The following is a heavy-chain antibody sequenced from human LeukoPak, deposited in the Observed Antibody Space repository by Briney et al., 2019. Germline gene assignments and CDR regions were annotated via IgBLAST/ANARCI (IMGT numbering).Heavy chain of an antibody. V-gene: IGHV3-23*01. CDR3: AKDYDDYGDNALDS. D-gene: IGHD4-17*01. J-gene: IGHJ4*02. Sequence: PGGSLRLSCAASGFTFSSYAMSWVRQAPGKGLEWVSAISGSGGSTYYADSVKGRFTISRDNSKNTLYLQMNSLRAEDTAVYYCAKDYDDYGDNALDSWGQGTLVTVSS. CDR2: ISGSGGST. CDR1: GFTFSSYA.